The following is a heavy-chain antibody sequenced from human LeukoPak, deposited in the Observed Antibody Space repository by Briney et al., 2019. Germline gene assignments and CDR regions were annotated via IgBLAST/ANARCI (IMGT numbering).Heavy chain of an antibody. CDR3: VRGVNAAGSN. V-gene: IGHV3-74*01. Sequence: GGSLRLSFTASGFAFFNHWMHWVRQAPGKGLVWVSRIDSDGSTTDYADSVKGRFTISRDNAKNTLFLQMSSLRAEDTAVYYCVRGVNAAGSNWGQGALVTVAS. CDR1: GFAFFNHW. D-gene: IGHD6-25*01. J-gene: IGHJ4*02. CDR2: IDSDGSTT.